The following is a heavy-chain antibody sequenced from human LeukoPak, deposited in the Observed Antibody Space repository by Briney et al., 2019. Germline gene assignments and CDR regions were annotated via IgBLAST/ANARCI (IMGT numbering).Heavy chain of an antibody. D-gene: IGHD2-21*02. CDR3: ARRGDKFALDV. V-gene: IGHV6-1*01. J-gene: IGHJ6*02. CDR2: TYYRSKWFN. CDR1: GDSVSSNRAT. Sequence: SQTLSLTCAISGDSVSSNRATWTWIRQSPSRGLEWLGRTYYRSKWFNDYAVSVNSRVTISPDTSKNQFSLQLASVSPEDTAVYYCARRGDKFALDVWGQGTTVTVSS.